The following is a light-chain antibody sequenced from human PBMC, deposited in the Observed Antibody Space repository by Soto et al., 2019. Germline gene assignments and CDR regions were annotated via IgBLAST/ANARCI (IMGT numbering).Light chain of an antibody. CDR1: QSILYSSNNKNH. J-gene: IGKJ1*01. Sequence: DIVMTQYPDSLAVSLGERATINCKSSQSILYSSNNKNHLAWYQQKAGQPPKLLIYWASTRESGVPDRLSGSGSGTDFTLTIRSLQAEDVAVYYCQQYYTTPWTFGQGTKVDIK. V-gene: IGKV4-1*01. CDR2: WAS. CDR3: QQYYTTPWT.